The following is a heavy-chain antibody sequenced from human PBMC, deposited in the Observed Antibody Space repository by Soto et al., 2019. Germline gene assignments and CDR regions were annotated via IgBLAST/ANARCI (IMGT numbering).Heavy chain of an antibody. CDR1: GFTFSSYG. D-gene: IGHD3-3*01. V-gene: IGHV3-30*18. CDR3: AKDRSRFLEWTVSCPDY. Sequence: QVQLVESGGGVVQPGRSLRLSCAASGFTFSSYGMHWVRQAPGKGLEWVAVISYDGSNKYYADSVKGRFTISRDNSKNTLYLQMNSLRAEDTAVYYCAKDRSRFLEWTVSCPDYWGQGTLVTVSS. CDR2: ISYDGSNK. J-gene: IGHJ4*02.